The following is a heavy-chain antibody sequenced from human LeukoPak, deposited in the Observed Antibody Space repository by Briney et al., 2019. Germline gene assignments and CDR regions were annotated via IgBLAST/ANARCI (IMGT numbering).Heavy chain of an antibody. CDR1: GYTFIGYY. CDR2: INSNSAGT. V-gene: IGHV1-2*02. CDR3: ARDRTLNSDAFDI. D-gene: IGHD1-7*01. Sequence: ASLKVSCKVSGYTFIGYYINWVRQAPGQGLEWIGWINSNSAGTNYTQTFQGRVTMTRDTSISTAYMELIALRSDDTAVYYCARDRTLNSDAFDIWGQGTMVTVSS. J-gene: IGHJ3*02.